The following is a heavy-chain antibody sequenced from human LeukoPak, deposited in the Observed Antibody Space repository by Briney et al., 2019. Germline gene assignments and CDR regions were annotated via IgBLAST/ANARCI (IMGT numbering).Heavy chain of an antibody. V-gene: IGHV3-30*03. CDR3: AREGGSSGWAFDY. Sequence: PGGSLRLSCAASGFTFSSYGMHWVRQAPGKGLEWVAVISYDGSNKYYADSVKGRFTISRDNSKNTLYLQMNSPRAEDTAVYYCAREGGSSGWAFDYWGQGTLVTVSS. D-gene: IGHD6-19*01. J-gene: IGHJ4*02. CDR1: GFTFSSYG. CDR2: ISYDGSNK.